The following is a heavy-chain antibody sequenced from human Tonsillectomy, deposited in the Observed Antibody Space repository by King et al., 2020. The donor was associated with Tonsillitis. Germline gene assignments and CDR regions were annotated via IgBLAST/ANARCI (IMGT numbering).Heavy chain of an antibody. J-gene: IGHJ6*02. D-gene: IGHD6-13*01. V-gene: IGHV3-9*01. Sequence: VQLVESGGGLVQPGRSLRLSCAASGFTFDDYAMHWVRQAPGKGLQWVSGISWNSGSVGYADSVRGRFTISRDNAKNSLYLQMNSLRAEDTALYYCAKVDSSSWYIPVGGMDVWGQGTTVTVSS. CDR3: AKVDSSSWYIPVGGMDV. CDR1: GFTFDDYA. CDR2: ISWNSGSV.